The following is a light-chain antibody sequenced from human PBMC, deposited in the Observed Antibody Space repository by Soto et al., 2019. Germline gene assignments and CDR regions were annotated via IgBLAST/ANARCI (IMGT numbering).Light chain of an antibody. J-gene: IGLJ3*02. CDR1: EIASKS. CDR3: QLWDSSSDHWV. V-gene: IGLV3-21*02. Sequence: SYELTQPPSVSVAPGQTARITCGGDEIASKSVHWYQQQPGQAPVLALYDDSDRPSGIPERVSGSNSGHTATLTIDRVEAGDEADYYCQLWDSSSDHWVFGGGTKVTVL. CDR2: DDS.